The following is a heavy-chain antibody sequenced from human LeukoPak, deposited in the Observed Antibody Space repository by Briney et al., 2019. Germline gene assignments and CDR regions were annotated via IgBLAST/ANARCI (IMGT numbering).Heavy chain of an antibody. Sequence: GGSLRLSCAASGFTFDDYAMHWVRHAPGKGLEWVSGISWNSGSIDYADSVKGRFTISRDNAKNSLYLQMNSLRAEDTALYYCAKDAYLHYGDPKGWLDYWGQGTLVTVSS. CDR2: ISWNSGSI. CDR1: GFTFDDYA. V-gene: IGHV3-9*01. D-gene: IGHD4-17*01. CDR3: AKDAYLHYGDPKGWLDY. J-gene: IGHJ4*02.